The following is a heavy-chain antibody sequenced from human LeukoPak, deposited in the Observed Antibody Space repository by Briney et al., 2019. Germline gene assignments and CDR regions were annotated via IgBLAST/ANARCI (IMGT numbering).Heavy chain of an antibody. CDR1: GFTFSSNY. J-gene: IGHJ5*02. Sequence: GGSLRLSCAASGFTFSSNYMSWVRQAPGKGLEGVSVIYSGGSTYYSDYVEGRFTISRENSKNALYQQMSSLRAEHTAVYYCARGEGLAARLWFDPWGQGTLVTVSS. CDR3: ARGEGLAARLWFDP. CDR2: IYSGGST. D-gene: IGHD6-6*01. V-gene: IGHV3-53*01.